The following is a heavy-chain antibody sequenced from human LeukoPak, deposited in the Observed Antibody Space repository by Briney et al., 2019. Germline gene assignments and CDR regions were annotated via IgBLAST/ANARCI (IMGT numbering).Heavy chain of an antibody. V-gene: IGHV4-30-2*01. CDR3: AREDSGYFFDP. CDR2: IYHSGST. CDR1: GGSISSGGYS. J-gene: IGHJ5*02. D-gene: IGHD3-22*01. Sequence: SETLSLTCAVSGGSISSGGYSWSWIRQPPGKGLEWIGYIYHSGSTSYNPSLKSRVTISVDRSTTQFSLKLRSVTAADTAVYYCAREDSGYFFDPWGQGTLVTVSS.